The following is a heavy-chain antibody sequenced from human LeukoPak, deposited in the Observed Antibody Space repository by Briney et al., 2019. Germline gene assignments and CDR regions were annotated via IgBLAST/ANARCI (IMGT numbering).Heavy chain of an antibody. J-gene: IGHJ4*02. Sequence: PGGSLRLSCAASGFTFSSYGMHWVRQAPGKGLEWVAVIWYDGSNKYYADSVKGRFTISRDNSKNTLYLQMNSLRAEDTAVYYCAKDQPVQASNYFDYWGQGTLVTVSS. V-gene: IGHV3-30*02. CDR1: GFTFSSYG. CDR2: IWYDGSNK. CDR3: AKDQPVQASNYFDY. D-gene: IGHD1-14*01.